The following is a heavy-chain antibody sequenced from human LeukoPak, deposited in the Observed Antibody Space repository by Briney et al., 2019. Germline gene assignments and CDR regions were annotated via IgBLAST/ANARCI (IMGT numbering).Heavy chain of an antibody. J-gene: IGHJ5*02. V-gene: IGHV3-33*01. CDR3: ARELKDYDILTGWSLGP. D-gene: IGHD3-9*01. Sequence: QPGRSLRLSCAASGFTFSSYGMHWVRQAPGKGLEWVAVIWYDGSNKYYADSVKGRFTISRDNSKNTLYLQMSSLRAEDTAVYHCARELKDYDILTGWSLGPWGQGTLVTVSS. CDR2: IWYDGSNK. CDR1: GFTFSSYG.